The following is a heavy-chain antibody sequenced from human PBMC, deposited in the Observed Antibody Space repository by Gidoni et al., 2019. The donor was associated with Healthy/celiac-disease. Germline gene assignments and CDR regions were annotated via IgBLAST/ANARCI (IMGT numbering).Heavy chain of an antibody. CDR2: ISYDGSNK. CDR1: GFTFSRYG. CDR3: AKETGDMVRGVIARYFDL. V-gene: IGHV3-30*18. Sequence: QVQLVESGGGVVQPGRSLRLSCAASGFTFSRYGLHWVRQAPGKGLEWVAVISYDGSNKYYADSVKGRFTISRDNSKNTLYLQMNSLRAEDTAVYYCAKETGDMVRGVIARYFDLWGRGTLVTVSS. D-gene: IGHD3-10*01. J-gene: IGHJ2*01.